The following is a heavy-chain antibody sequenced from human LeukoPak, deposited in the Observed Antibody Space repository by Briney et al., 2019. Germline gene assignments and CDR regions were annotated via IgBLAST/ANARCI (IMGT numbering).Heavy chain of an antibody. Sequence: ASVKVSCKVSGYTLTELSMHWVRQAPGKGLEGMGGFDPEDGETIYAQKFQGRVTMTEDTSTDTAYMELSSLRSEDTAVYYCATMLGSYYYGSGRGYFDYWGQGTLVTVSS. CDR1: GYTLTELS. V-gene: IGHV1-24*01. CDR3: ATMLGSYYYGSGRGYFDY. D-gene: IGHD3-10*01. CDR2: FDPEDGET. J-gene: IGHJ4*02.